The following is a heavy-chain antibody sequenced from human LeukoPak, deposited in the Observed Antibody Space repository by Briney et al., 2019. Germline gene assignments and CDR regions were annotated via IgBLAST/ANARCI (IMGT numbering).Heavy chain of an antibody. V-gene: IGHV3-21*01. Sequence: GGSLRLSCAASGFNFSSYSMNWVRQALGKGVEWVSSISRSSSYIYYADSVKGRFTISRDNAKNSLYLQMNSLRAEDTAVYYCARYAPVAAHRDFDYWGQGTLVTVSS. CDR1: GFNFSSYS. CDR3: ARYAPVAAHRDFDY. J-gene: IGHJ4*02. CDR2: ISRSSSYI. D-gene: IGHD6-19*01.